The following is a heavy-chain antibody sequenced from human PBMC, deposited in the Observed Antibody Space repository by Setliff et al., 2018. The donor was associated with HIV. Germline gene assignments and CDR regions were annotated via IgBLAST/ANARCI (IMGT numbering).Heavy chain of an antibody. D-gene: IGHD3-10*01. CDR2: INHSGST. CDR3: ARRAGSDYFTRFDY. CDR1: GGSFSGYY. J-gene: IGHJ4*02. Sequence: LSLTCAVYGGSFSGYYWSWIRQPPGKGLEWIGEINHSGSTNYNPSLKSRVTISVATSKNQFSLKLTSVTAADTAVYYCARRAGSDYFTRFDYWGQGTLVTVSS. V-gene: IGHV4-34*01.